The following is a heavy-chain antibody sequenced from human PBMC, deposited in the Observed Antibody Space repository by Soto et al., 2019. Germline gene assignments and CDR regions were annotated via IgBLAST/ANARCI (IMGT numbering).Heavy chain of an antibody. CDR2: IIPIFGTA. D-gene: IGHD2-21*01. V-gene: IGHV1-69*01. CDR3: ALFRLRSDAFDI. Sequence: QVQLVQSGAEVKKPGSSVKVSCKASGGTFSSYAISWVRQAPGQGLEWMGGIIPIFGTANYAQKFQGRVTITADESTSTAYMELGSLRSEDTAVYFCALFRLRSDAFDIWGQGTMVTVSS. CDR1: GGTFSSYA. J-gene: IGHJ3*02.